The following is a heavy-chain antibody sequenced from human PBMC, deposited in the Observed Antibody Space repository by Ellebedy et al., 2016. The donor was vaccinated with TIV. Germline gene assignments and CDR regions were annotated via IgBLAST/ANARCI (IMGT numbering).Heavy chain of an antibody. D-gene: IGHD1-26*01. CDR1: GFTFSNYE. V-gene: IGHV3-48*03. Sequence: PGGSLRLSCAASGFTFSNYEMTWVRQAPGTRLEWIAYISPNGRTITYADSVKGRFTISRENAKTSLYLQMNSLRDDDTAVYYCARDVRLVVGATPDYWGQGTLVTVSS. CDR3: ARDVRLVVGATPDY. J-gene: IGHJ4*02. CDR2: ISPNGRTI.